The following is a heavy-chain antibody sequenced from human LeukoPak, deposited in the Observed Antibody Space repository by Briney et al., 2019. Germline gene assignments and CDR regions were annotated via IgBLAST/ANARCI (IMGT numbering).Heavy chain of an antibody. Sequence: SETLSLTCTVSGGSISSYHWSWIRQPPGKGLQWIGHIYYTGSTNYNPSLKSRLTISLDTSKNQFSLKLSSVTAADTAVYYCTRSLGVVIHGGMDVWGPGTTVTVSS. V-gene: IGHV4-59*01. CDR1: GGSISSYH. D-gene: IGHD3-3*01. CDR2: IYYTGST. CDR3: TRSLGVVIHGGMDV. J-gene: IGHJ6*02.